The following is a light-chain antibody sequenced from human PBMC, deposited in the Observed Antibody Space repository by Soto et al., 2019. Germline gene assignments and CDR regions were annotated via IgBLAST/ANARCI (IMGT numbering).Light chain of an antibody. CDR2: EVS. CDR1: SSDVGSYNL. J-gene: IGLJ2*01. CDR3: CSYAGSSIL. V-gene: IGLV2-23*02. Sequence: QAVVTQPASVSGSPGQSITISCTGTSSDVGSYNLVSWYQQHPGKAPKLMIYEVSKRPSGVSNRFSGSKSGNTASLTISGLQAEDEADYYCCSYAGSSILFGGGTKLPS.